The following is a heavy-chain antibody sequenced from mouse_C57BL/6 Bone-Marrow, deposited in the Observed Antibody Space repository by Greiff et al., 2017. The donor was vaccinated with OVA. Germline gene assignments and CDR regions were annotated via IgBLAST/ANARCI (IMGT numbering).Heavy chain of an antibody. CDR3: ARDDYYYGSSLFAY. CDR1: GYSFTGYY. J-gene: IGHJ3*01. Sequence: VQLKESGPELVKPGASVKISCKASGYSFTGYYMHWVKQSHGNILDWIGYIYPYNGVSSYNQKFKGKATLTVDKSSSTAYMELRSLTSEDSAVYYCARDDYYYGSSLFAYWGQGTLVTVSA. D-gene: IGHD1-1*01. CDR2: IYPYNGVS. V-gene: IGHV1-31*01.